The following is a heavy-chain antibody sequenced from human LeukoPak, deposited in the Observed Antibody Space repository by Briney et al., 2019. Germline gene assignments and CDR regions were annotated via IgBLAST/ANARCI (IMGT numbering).Heavy chain of an antibody. CDR3: ARGEEGATDY. CDR1: GFSFSSYL. J-gene: IGHJ4*02. Sequence: GGSLRLSCSASGFSFSSYLMSWVRQAPGKGLEWVAVISYDGSNKYYADSVKGRFTISRDNSKNTLYLQMNSLRAEDTAVYYCARGEEGATDYWGQGTLVTVSS. CDR2: ISYDGSNK. V-gene: IGHV3-30-3*01. D-gene: IGHD1-26*01.